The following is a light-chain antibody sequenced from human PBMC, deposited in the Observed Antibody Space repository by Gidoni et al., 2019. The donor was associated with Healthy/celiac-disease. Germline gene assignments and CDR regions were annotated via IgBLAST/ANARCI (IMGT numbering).Light chain of an antibody. CDR1: QSVSSN. CDR3: QQYNNWPSYT. CDR2: GAS. V-gene: IGKV3D-15*01. J-gene: IGKJ2*01. Sequence: EIVMTQSPATLSVSQGERATLSCRASQSVSSNLSWYQQKPGQAPRLPIYGASTRATCIPSRFSGSGSGTEFTLTISSLQSEDFAVYFCQQYNNWPSYTFGQGTKLEIK.